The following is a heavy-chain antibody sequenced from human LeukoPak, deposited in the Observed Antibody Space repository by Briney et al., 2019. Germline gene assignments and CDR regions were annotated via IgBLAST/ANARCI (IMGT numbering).Heavy chain of an antibody. CDR1: GFTFSSYA. Sequence: GGSLRLSCAASGFTFSSYAMSWVRQAPGKGLEWVAFIRLDGSKTYYSDSVRGRFTISRDNSKNTLYLQMNSLRAEDTAMYYCTTPPGPAVISDYWGPGTLVTVSS. CDR2: IRLDGSKT. V-gene: IGHV3-30*02. D-gene: IGHD2-2*01. J-gene: IGHJ4*02. CDR3: TTPPGPAVISDY.